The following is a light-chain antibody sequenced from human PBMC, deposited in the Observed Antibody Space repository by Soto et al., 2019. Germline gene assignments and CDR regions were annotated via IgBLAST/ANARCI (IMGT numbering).Light chain of an antibody. V-gene: IGKV4-1*01. CDR3: QQYYSTPQVT. J-gene: IGKJ1*01. CDR2: WAS. CDR1: QSVLYSSNNKNY. Sequence: DIVMTQSPDSLAVSLGERATINCKSSQSVLYSSNNKNYLAWYQQKPGQPPKLLIYWASTRESGVPDRFSGSGSGTDFTLTIRSLQAEDVAVYYCQQYYSTPQVTFGQGTKVEIK.